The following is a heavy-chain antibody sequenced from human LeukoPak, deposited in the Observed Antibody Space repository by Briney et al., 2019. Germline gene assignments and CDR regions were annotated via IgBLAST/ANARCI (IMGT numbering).Heavy chain of an antibody. CDR3: AKDKGWSYYFDY. V-gene: IGHV3-23*01. CDR1: GFTFSSYA. J-gene: IGHJ4*02. Sequence: GGSLRLSCAASGFTFSSYAMSWVRQAPGKGLEWVSAISGSGGSAYYADSVKGRFTISRDNSKNTLYLQMNGLRAEDTAVYYCAKDKGWSYYFDYWGQGTLVTVSS. CDR2: ISGSGGSA. D-gene: IGHD6-19*01.